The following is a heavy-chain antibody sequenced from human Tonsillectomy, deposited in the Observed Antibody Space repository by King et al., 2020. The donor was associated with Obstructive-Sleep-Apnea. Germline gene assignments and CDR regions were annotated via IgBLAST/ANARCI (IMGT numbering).Heavy chain of an antibody. CDR3: ATMIIVGPTGWGYYFDD. CDR1: AGSFSRSA. CDR2: FIPMYDVT. V-gene: IGHV1-69*17. Sequence: VQLVQSGAGVKKPGSSVKVSCTASAGSFSRSAISWVRQAPGQGPEWMGGFIPMYDVTNYAQKFQDRVTITADKSTSTVYMELSSLTSDDTAVYYCATMIIVGPTGWGYYFDDWGQGTLVAVSS. J-gene: IGHJ4*02. D-gene: IGHD1-26*01.